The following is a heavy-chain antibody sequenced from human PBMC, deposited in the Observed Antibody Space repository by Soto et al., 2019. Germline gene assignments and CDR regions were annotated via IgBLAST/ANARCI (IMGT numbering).Heavy chain of an antibody. CDR1: GFTFSSYA. D-gene: IGHD4-17*01. CDR3: AKDLSGGWDYGDYLDY. Sequence: EVQLLEFGGGLVQPGGSLRLSCAASGFTFSSYAMNWVRQAPGKGLKWVSTISGSGASTYYAESVKGRFTVSRDNSKNTLYLQMKSLRGDDTAIYYCAKDLSGGWDYGDYLDYWGQGTLVTVSS. V-gene: IGHV3-23*01. CDR2: ISGSGAST. J-gene: IGHJ4*02.